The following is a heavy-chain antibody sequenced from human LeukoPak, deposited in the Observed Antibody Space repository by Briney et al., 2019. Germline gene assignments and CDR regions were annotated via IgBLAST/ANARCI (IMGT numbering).Heavy chain of an antibody. J-gene: IGHJ5*02. CDR1: LGSISSYY. CDR3: ARGGYDYVWGSYPRLDP. CDR2: IYTSGST. D-gene: IGHD3-16*02. Sequence: SETLSLTRPLSLGSISSYYWSWIRQPAGKGLEWIGRIYTSGSTNYNPSLKSRVTMSVDTSKNQFSLKLSSVTAADTAVYYCARGGYDYVWGSYPRLDPWGQGTLVTVSS. V-gene: IGHV4-4*07.